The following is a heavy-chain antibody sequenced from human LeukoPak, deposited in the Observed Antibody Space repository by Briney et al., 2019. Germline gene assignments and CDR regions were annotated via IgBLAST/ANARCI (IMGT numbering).Heavy chain of an antibody. Sequence: PGGSLRLSCAASGFTFSSYAMSWVRQAPGKGLEWVANIKQDGSEKYYVDSVKGRFTISRDNAKNSLYLQMNSLRAEDTAVYYCASSRLELPGYWGQGTLVTVSS. CDR3: ASSRLELPGY. J-gene: IGHJ4*02. CDR1: GFTFSSYA. D-gene: IGHD1-7*01. CDR2: IKQDGSEK. V-gene: IGHV3-7*01.